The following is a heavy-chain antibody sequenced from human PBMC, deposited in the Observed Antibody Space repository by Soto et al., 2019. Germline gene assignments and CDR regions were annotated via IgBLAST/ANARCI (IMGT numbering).Heavy chain of an antibody. V-gene: IGHV3-33*01. Sequence: QVQLLESGGGVVQPGRSLRLSCAASGFTFSRNGMHWVRQAPGKGLEWVAIIWYDGSNQNYADSVKGRFTISRDNFKNTVYLEMKSLRGEDTAVYYCARWNLVGPTIDAFDLWGQGTMVTVSS. CDR1: GFTFSRNG. J-gene: IGHJ3*01. CDR3: ARWNLVGPTIDAFDL. D-gene: IGHD1-26*01. CDR2: IWYDGSNQ.